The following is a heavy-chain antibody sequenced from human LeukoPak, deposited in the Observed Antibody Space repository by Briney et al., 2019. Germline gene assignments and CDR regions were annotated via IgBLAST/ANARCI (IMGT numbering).Heavy chain of an antibody. V-gene: IGHV1-58*02. CDR1: GFTFTSSA. J-gene: IGHJ5*02. D-gene: IGHD7-27*01. CDR3: AADRIWGRENWFDP. Sequence: SVKVSCKASGFTFTSSAMQWVRQARGQRLEWIGWIVVGSGNTNYAQKFQERVTITRDMSTSTAYMELSSLRSKDTAVYYCAADRIWGRENWFDPWGQGTLVTVSS. CDR2: IVVGSGNT.